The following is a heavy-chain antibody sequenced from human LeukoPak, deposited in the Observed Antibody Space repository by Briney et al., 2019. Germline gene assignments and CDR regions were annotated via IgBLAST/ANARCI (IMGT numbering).Heavy chain of an antibody. CDR3: ARGDYDFWSGSLGY. Sequence: PGRSLRLSCAASGFTSSSYAMHWVRQAPGKGLEWVAVISYDGSNKYYADSVKGRFTISRDNSKNTLYLQMNSLRAEDTAVYYCARGDYDFWSGSLGYWGQGTLVTVSS. V-gene: IGHV3-30-3*01. CDR2: ISYDGSNK. J-gene: IGHJ4*02. D-gene: IGHD3-3*01. CDR1: GFTSSSYA.